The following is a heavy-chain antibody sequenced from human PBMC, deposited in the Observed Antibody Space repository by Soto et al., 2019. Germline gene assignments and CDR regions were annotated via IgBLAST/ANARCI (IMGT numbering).Heavy chain of an antibody. V-gene: IGHV4-4*08. CDR2: VHFTGST. CDR1: GGSISGYY. CDR3: EGWFGELLYYYYGMDV. D-gene: IGHD3-10*01. Sequence: SETLSLTCTVSGGSISGYYWTWIRQSPGKGLEWIGCVHFTGSTNYNPSLKSRVSISLDTSKNRFSLKLRSVTAADTAVYYCEGWFGELLYYYYGMDVWGQGTTVT. J-gene: IGHJ6*02.